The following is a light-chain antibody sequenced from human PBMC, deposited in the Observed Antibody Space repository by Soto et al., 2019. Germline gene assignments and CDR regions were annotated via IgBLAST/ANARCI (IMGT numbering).Light chain of an antibody. CDR2: DVS. J-gene: IGKJ5*01. V-gene: IGKV1-5*01. Sequence: DIQMTQYPSTLSASVGDRVTSTCLASRSIASWLAWYQQKPGRAPKLLIYDVSNLESGVPPRFSSSGSGTEFTLTISSLQPGDFATYYCQQYNSYSITFGQGTRLEIK. CDR1: RSIASW. CDR3: QQYNSYSIT.